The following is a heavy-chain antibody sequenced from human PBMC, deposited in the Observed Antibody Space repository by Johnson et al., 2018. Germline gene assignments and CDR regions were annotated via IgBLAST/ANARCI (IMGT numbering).Heavy chain of an antibody. CDR3: AREEHHSTWYCPEYFQY. V-gene: IGHV3-33*01. CDR2: IWFDGTNQ. CDR1: GFDLSDFG. D-gene: IGHD2/OR15-2a*01. Sequence: QVQLVQSGGGVIQPGRSLRVSCAAFGFDLSDFGMHWLRQAPGKGPEWLALIWFDGTNQHYADSVKGRFTVSRDSSKNTVFLQMSSPSPEDTAVYYCAREEHHSTWYCPEYFQYWGQGPLVTVSS. J-gene: IGHJ1*01.